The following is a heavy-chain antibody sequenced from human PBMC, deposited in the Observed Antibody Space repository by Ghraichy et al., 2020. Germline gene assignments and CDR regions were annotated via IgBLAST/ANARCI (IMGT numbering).Heavy chain of an antibody. CDR2: IYWDDDK. CDR3: AHNAGYYDFWSGYYKGGDHFDY. V-gene: IGHV2-5*02. J-gene: IGHJ4*02. Sequence: SGPTLVKPTQTLTLTCTFSGFSLSTSGVGVGWTRQPPGKALEWLALIYWDDDKRYSPSLKSRLTITKDTSKNQVVLTMTNMDPVDTATYYCAHNAGYYDFWSGYYKGGDHFDYWGQGTLVTVSS. CDR1: GFSLSTSGVG. D-gene: IGHD3-3*01.